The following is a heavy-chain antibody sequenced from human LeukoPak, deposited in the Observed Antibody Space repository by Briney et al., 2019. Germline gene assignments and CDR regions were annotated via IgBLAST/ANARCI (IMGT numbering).Heavy chain of an antibody. J-gene: IGHJ4*02. Sequence: ASVKVSCKASGYTFTSYDINWVRQAAGQGLEWMGWMKPSSGNTGYSQKFQGRVTMTRSTSIGTAYMELSSLTSEDTAVYYCARGADYYDSSAYSLWGQGTLVTVSP. CDR3: ARGADYYDSSAYSL. CDR1: GYTFTSYD. D-gene: IGHD3-22*01. V-gene: IGHV1-8*01. CDR2: MKPSSGNT.